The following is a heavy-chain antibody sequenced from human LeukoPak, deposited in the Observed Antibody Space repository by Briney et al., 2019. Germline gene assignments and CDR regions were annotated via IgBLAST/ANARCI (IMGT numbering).Heavy chain of an antibody. CDR2: INSDGSST. CDR3: ARTLYSRGWYFPFDY. D-gene: IGHD6-19*01. V-gene: IGHV3-74*01. CDR1: GFTFSSYW. J-gene: IGHJ4*02. Sequence: GGSLRLSCAASGFTFSSYWMHWVRQAPGKGLVWVSRINSDGSSTSYADSVKGRFTISRDNAKNTLYLQLNSLRAEDTAVYYCARTLYSRGWYFPFDYWGQGTLVTVSS.